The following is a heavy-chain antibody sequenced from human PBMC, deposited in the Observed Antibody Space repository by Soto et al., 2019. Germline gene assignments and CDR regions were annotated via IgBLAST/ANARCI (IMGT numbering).Heavy chain of an antibody. Sequence: AXVKVSCKASGYTFTSYAMHWVRQAPGQRLEWMGWINAGNGNTKYSQKFQGRVTITRDTSASTAYMELSSLRSEDTAVYYCARDLREGGNWFDPWGEGTLVTVSP. V-gene: IGHV1-3*01. CDR2: INAGNGNT. CDR3: ARDLREGGNWFDP. CDR1: GYTFTSYA. J-gene: IGHJ5*02. D-gene: IGHD1-26*01.